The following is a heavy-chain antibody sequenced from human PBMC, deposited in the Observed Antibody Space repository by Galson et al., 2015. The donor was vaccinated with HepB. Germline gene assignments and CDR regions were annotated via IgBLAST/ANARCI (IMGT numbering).Heavy chain of an antibody. Sequence: ETLSLTCTVSGGSISGYYWTWIRQPPGKGLEWIGYINHSGSTNYNPSLKSRVSMLVDTSKNQFSLNLSSVTAADTAVYYCARGRWFDYWGQGTLVTVSA. J-gene: IGHJ4*02. CDR2: INHSGST. D-gene: IGHD6-13*01. V-gene: IGHV4-59*01. CDR3: ARGRWFDY. CDR1: GGSISGYY.